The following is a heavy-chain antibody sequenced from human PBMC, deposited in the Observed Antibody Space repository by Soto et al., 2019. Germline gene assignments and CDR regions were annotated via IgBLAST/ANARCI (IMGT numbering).Heavy chain of an antibody. D-gene: IGHD6-19*01. CDR2: ISYDGSNK. CDR3: AEDRIAVAGPFDY. Sequence: VQLVESGGGVVQPGRSLRLCCAASGFTFSSYGMHWVRQAPGKGLEWVAVISYDGSNKYYADSVKGRFTISRDNSKNTLYLQMNSLRAEDTAVYYCAEDRIAVAGPFDYWGQGTLVTVSS. V-gene: IGHV3-30*18. J-gene: IGHJ4*02. CDR1: GFTFSSYG.